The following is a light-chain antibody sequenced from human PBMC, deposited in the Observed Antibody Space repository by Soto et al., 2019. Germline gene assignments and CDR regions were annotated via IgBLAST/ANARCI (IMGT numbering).Light chain of an antibody. Sequence: DIVLTQSPGTLSLSPGDRATLSCRASQSISSSFLAWYQQKPGQAPRLLICGASSRATGIADRFSGSGSGTDFTLTITRLEPEDFAVYYCQQYGNSPYIFGQGTKLEIK. CDR1: QSISSSF. V-gene: IGKV3-20*01. CDR2: GAS. J-gene: IGKJ2*01. CDR3: QQYGNSPYI.